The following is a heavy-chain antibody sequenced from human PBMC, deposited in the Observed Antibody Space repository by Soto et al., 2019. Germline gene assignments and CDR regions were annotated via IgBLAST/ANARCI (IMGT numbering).Heavy chain of an antibody. CDR3: ARVPLPTTGTTWWWFDP. CDR2: IIPIFGTA. CDR1: GGSFSSYA. Sequence: GASVKVSCKASGGSFSSYAISWVRQAPGQGLEWMGGIIPIFGTANYAQKFQGRVTITANESTSTAYMELSSLRSEDTAVYYCARVPLPTTGTTWWWFDPWGQGTLVTVSS. V-gene: IGHV1-69*13. D-gene: IGHD1-1*01. J-gene: IGHJ5*02.